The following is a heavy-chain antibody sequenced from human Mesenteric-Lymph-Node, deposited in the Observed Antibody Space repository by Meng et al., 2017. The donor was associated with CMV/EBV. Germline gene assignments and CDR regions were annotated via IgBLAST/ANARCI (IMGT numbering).Heavy chain of an antibody. CDR1: GYRFTKYL. CDR2: INPGNGNT. V-gene: IGHV1-3*01. J-gene: IGHJ5*02. Sequence: SCKATGYRFTKYLIHWARKAPGQRLEWLGWINPGNGNTNYVEQFQGRVTFTRDTSASTTYMELRSLRSEDMGIYYCARIMDSGWLDPWGQGTLVTVSS. CDR3: ARIMDSGWLDP. D-gene: IGHD3-16*01.